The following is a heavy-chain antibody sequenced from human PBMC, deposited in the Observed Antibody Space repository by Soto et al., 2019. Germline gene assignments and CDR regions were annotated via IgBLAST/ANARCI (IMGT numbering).Heavy chain of an antibody. Sequence: GGSLRLSCAASGFTFSSYAMHWVRQAPGKGLEWVAVISYDGSNKYYADSVKGRFTISRDNSKNTLYLQMNSLRAEDTAVYYCARARGLVGFDYYYGMDVWGQGTTVTVSS. CDR1: GFTFSSYA. V-gene: IGHV3-30-3*01. CDR3: ARARGLVGFDYYYGMDV. J-gene: IGHJ6*02. CDR2: ISYDGSNK. D-gene: IGHD6-6*01.